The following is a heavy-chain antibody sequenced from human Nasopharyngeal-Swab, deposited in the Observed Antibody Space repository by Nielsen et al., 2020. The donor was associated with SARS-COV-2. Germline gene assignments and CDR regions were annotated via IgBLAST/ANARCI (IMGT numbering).Heavy chain of an antibody. Sequence: ASVKVSCKASGYTFTGYYMHWVRQAPGQGLEWMGRINPNSGGTNYAQKLQGRVTMTTDTSTSTAYMELRSLRSDDTAVYYCARALGALRALDVWGQGTMVTVSS. D-gene: IGHD1-26*01. CDR1: GYTFTGYY. V-gene: IGHV1-2*06. CDR2: INPNSGGT. CDR3: ARALGALRALDV. J-gene: IGHJ3*01.